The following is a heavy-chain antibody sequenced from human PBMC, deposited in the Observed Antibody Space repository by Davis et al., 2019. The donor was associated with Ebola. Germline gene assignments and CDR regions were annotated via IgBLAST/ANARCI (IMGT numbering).Heavy chain of an antibody. CDR3: VSLLH. CDR2: ISYSGATI. V-gene: IGHV3-11*01. J-gene: IGHJ4*02. CDR1: GFTFSDNY. Sequence: GESLKISCAASGFTFSDNYMTWIRQAPGKGLEWVAYISYSGATIYYADSVKGRFTIPRDNAKNSLHLQMNSLRVEDTAMYYCVSLLHWGQGARVTVSS.